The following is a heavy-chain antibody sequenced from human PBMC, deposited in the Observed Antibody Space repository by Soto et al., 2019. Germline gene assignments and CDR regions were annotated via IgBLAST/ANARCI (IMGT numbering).Heavy chain of an antibody. CDR3: AKATAAGGGAFDI. D-gene: IGHD2-8*02. Sequence: GGSLRLSCAASGFICSSYDMSWVRQAPGKGLEWVSTILVAGSTHYEDSVKGRFTISRDRSKNTLYLQMSSLTAGDTAVYYCAKATAAGGGAFDICGQGTMVTVSS. J-gene: IGHJ3*02. V-gene: IGHV3-23*01. CDR2: ILVAGST. CDR1: GFICSSYD.